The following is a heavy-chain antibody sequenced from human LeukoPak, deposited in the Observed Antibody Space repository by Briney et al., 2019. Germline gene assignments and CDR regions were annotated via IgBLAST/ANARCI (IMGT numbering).Heavy chain of an antibody. CDR1: GFTFSDYV. J-gene: IGHJ4*02. CDR3: ARGVDYYENSGTIDY. CDR2: IWYDGSNK. Sequence: GKSLRLSCTASGFTFSDYVMRWVRQPPGKGLGWVALIWYDGSNKTYEDSVKGRFTISRDNSKNTLYLQMNSLRAEDTAVYYCARGVDYYENSGTIDYWGQGTLVTVSS. D-gene: IGHD3-22*01. V-gene: IGHV3-33*01.